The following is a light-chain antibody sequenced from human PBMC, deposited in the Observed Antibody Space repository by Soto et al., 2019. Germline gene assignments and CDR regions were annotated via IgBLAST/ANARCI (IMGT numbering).Light chain of an antibody. J-gene: IGKJ1*01. CDR3: QQYGSSPPWT. CDR1: QTISSY. Sequence: DIQMTQSPSSLSASVGDRVTFTCRSSQTISSYLNWYQQKPGKAPKLLIYAASSLQSGVPTRFSGSGSGTDFTLTISSMEPEDFAVYYCQQYGSSPPWTFGQGTKVDIK. CDR2: AAS. V-gene: IGKV1-39*01.